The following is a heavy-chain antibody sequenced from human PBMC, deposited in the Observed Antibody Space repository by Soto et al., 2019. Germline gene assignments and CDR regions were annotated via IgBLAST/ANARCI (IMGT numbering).Heavy chain of an antibody. V-gene: IGHV4-34*01. J-gene: IGHJ4*02. D-gene: IGHD3-16*01. CDR2: INHSGST. Sequence: SETLSLTCAVYGGSFSGYYWSWIRQPPGKGLEWIGEINHSGSTNYNPSLKSRVTISVDTSKNQFSLKLSSVTAADTAVYYCARGATGLHLGEFTPFDYWGQGTLVTVSS. CDR3: ARGATGLHLGEFTPFDY. CDR1: GGSFSGYY.